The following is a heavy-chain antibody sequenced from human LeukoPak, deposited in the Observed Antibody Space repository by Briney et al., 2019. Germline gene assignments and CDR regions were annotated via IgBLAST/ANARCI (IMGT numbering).Heavy chain of an antibody. V-gene: IGHV4-4*07. CDR3: AGVPINMTVVVNAFHI. Sequence: PSETLSLTCTVSGGSISSYYWSWIRQPAGKGLEWIGRIYTSGSTNYNPSLKSRVTISVDTSKNQFSLKLSSVTAADTAVYYCAGVPINMTVVVNAFHIWGQGTMVTVSS. CDR1: GGSISSYY. D-gene: IGHD3-22*01. J-gene: IGHJ3*02. CDR2: IYTSGST.